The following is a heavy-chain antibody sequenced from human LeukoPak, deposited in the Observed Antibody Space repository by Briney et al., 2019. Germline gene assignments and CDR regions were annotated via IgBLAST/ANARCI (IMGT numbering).Heavy chain of an antibody. D-gene: IGHD3-22*01. CDR2: FYYSGST. CDR3: ARPYYYDSRIDP. CDR1: GVSISSGDNN. V-gene: IGHV4-30-4*01. J-gene: IGHJ5*02. Sequence: PSETLSLTCTVSGVSISSGDNNWSWIRQPPGKGLEWIGYFYYSGSTYYNPSLKSRVTISVDTSKNQFSLKLSSVTAADTAVYYCARPYYYDSRIDPWGQGTLVTVSS.